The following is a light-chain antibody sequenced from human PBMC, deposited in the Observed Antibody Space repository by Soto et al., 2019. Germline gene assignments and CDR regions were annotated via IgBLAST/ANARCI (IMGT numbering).Light chain of an antibody. CDR3: LSYDSSLSGSV. V-gene: IGLV1-40*01. CDR1: SSKIGAGYD. CDR2: GNS. J-gene: IGLJ2*01. Sequence: QPVLTQPPSVSRAPGQRVTISCTGRSSKIGAGYDVHWYQQLPGTAPKLLIYGNSNRPSGVPDRLSGSKSGTSASLAITGVQDEDEADYYCLSYDSSLSGSVFGGGTKLTAL.